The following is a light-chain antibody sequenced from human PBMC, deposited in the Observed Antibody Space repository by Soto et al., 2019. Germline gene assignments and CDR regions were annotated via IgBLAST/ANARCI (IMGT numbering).Light chain of an antibody. Sequence: QSALTQPASVSGSPGQSITISCTGTSSDVGSYNLVSWYQQHPGKAPKLMIYEGSKRPSGVSNRFSGSKSGNTASLTISGLQAEDAAAYYCCSYAGSSSYVVGTGTKLTVL. CDR2: EGS. CDR1: SSDVGSYNL. CDR3: CSYAGSSSYV. V-gene: IGLV2-23*01. J-gene: IGLJ1*01.